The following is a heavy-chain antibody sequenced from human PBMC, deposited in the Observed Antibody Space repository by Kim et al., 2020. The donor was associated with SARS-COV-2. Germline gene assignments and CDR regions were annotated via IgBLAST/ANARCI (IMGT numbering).Heavy chain of an antibody. Sequence: GGSLRLSCAASGFTFSSYAMHWVRQAPGKGLEWVAVISYDGSNKYYADSVKGRFTISRDNSKNTLYLQMNSLRAEDTAVYYCAREGQWLVPVHGYYYYGMDVWGQGTTVTVSS. CDR3: AREGQWLVPVHGYYYYGMDV. V-gene: IGHV3-30-3*01. D-gene: IGHD6-19*01. CDR2: ISYDGSNK. CDR1: GFTFSSYA. J-gene: IGHJ6*02.